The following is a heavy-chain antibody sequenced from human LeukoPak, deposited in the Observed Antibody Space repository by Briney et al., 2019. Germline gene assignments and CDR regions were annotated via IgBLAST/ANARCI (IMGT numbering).Heavy chain of an antibody. CDR2: ISGSGGST. V-gene: IGHV3-23*01. CDR3: AKEWSGRGPMDV. CDR1: GFTFSSYA. Sequence: GGSLRLSCAASGFTFSSYAMNWVRPAPGKGLEWVSSISGSGGSTYSADSVKGRFTISRDNSKNTLYLQMNSLRAEDTAVYYCAKEWSGRGPMDVWGQGTTVTVSS. D-gene: IGHD2-8*01. J-gene: IGHJ6*02.